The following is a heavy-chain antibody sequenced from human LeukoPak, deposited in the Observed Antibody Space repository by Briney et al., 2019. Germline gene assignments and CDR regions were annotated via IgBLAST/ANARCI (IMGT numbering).Heavy chain of an antibody. J-gene: IGHJ4*02. Sequence: GASVKVSCKASGGTFSSYAISWVRQAPGQGLEWMGRIIPILGIANYAQNFQDRVTLTTDRSTNTAYMELRSLRSDDTAVYYCAREGATDYYFDPWGQGTLVTVSS. D-gene: IGHD4-11*01. CDR1: GGTFSSYA. CDR3: AREGATDYYFDP. V-gene: IGHV1-69*04. CDR2: IIPILGIA.